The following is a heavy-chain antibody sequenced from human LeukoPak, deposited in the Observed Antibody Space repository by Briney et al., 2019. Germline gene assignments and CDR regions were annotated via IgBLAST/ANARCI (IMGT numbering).Heavy chain of an antibody. CDR2: IHYSGST. V-gene: IGHV4-59*01. D-gene: IGHD3-10*01. Sequence: SETLSLTCTVSGGSITNYYWSWIRQPPGKRLEWIGYIHYSGSTKYKSSLKSRVTISVDTSKNQFSLKLNSVTAADTAVYYCARGKEVITMLRGLKPGYYFDYWGQGTLVTVSS. J-gene: IGHJ4*02. CDR1: GGSITNYY. CDR3: ARGKEVITMLRGLKPGYYFDY.